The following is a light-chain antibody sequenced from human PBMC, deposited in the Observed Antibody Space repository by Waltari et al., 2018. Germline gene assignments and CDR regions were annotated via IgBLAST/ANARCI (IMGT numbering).Light chain of an antibody. J-gene: IGLJ2*01. V-gene: IGLV6-57*03. Sequence: FMLTQPHSVSESPGKTVTISCTRSSGNIATNYVQWYQQRPGSAPTKVFYENNQRPSGVPVLFSGSIDSSSNSASLIISGLKAEDEADYYCQSFDSSHVVFGGGTKLTVL. CDR1: SGNIATNY. CDR2: ENN. CDR3: QSFDSSHVV.